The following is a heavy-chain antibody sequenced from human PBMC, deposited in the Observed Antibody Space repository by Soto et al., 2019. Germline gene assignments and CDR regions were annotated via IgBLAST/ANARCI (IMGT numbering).Heavy chain of an antibody. CDR1: WGSFSGFF. J-gene: IGHJ5*02. D-gene: IGHD2-15*01. CDR2: INHSGST. CDR3: ARGGVVRYCSGGSCYPPYNRFDP. V-gene: IGHV4-34*01. Sequence: QGQLQQGGAGLLKPSETLFLNCAGYWGSFSGFFRGWIRQPPGKGLGVVGEINHSGSTSYNPSLKSRVTISVDTSKNQFSLKLSSVTAADTAVYYCARGGVVRYCSGGSCYPPYNRFDPWGQGTLVTVSS.